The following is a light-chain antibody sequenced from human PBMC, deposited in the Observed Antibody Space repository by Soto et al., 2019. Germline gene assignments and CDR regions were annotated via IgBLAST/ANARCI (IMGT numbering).Light chain of an antibody. J-gene: IGKJ4*01. V-gene: IGKV3-15*01. CDR1: QSVSSN. CDR3: QQYSNWPPFT. Sequence: EIVMTQSPATLSVSPGERATLSCRASQSVSSNLAWYQQKPGQAPRLLIYGAPTRATGIPARFSGSGSGTEFTLTISSLQSEDFAVYYCQQYSNWPPFTFGGGTKVEIK. CDR2: GAP.